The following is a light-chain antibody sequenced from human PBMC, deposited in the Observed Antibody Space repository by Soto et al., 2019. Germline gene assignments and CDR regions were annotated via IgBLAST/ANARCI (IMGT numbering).Light chain of an antibody. CDR2: GAS. V-gene: IGKV3-20*01. CDR3: QHYGSSPPMYA. Sequence: EIVLTQSPGTLSLSPGERATLSCRASQSVSSSFLAWYQQRPGQAPRLLIYGASTRATGIPDRFSGSASGTDFTLCVSRVAPEDFAVYHCQHYGSSPPMYAFGQGAKLEIK. J-gene: IGKJ2*01. CDR1: QSVSSSF.